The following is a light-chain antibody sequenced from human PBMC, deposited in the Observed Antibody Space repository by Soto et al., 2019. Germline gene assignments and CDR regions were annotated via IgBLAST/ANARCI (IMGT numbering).Light chain of an antibody. CDR1: SSDVGGYNY. Sequence: QSVLTQPASVSGSPGQSITISCTGTSSDVGGYNYVSWYQRHPGKAPKLMIYEVTDRPSGVSNRFSGSKSGNTASLTISGLQAEDEADYYCSSYTSSSTLVFGGGTQLTVL. J-gene: IGLJ3*02. V-gene: IGLV2-14*01. CDR2: EVT. CDR3: SSYTSSSTLV.